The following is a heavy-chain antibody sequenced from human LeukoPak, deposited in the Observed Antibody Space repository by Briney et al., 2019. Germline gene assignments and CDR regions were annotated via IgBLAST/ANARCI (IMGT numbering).Heavy chain of an antibody. Sequence: GGSLRLSCAASGFTFSSYAMSWVRQAPGKGLEWVSAISGSGGSTYYADSVKGRFTISRDNSKNTLYLQMNSLRAEDTAVYYCAKAKLGLLRFLEWLERWGRGTLVTVSS. CDR2: ISGSGGST. J-gene: IGHJ4*02. V-gene: IGHV3-23*01. CDR3: AKAKLGLLRFLEWLER. D-gene: IGHD3-3*01. CDR1: GFTFSSYA.